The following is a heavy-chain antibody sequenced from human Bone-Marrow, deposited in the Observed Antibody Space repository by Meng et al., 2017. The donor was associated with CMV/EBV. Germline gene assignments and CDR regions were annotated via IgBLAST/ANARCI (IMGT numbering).Heavy chain of an antibody. CDR1: GYSFTNYW. Sequence: GGSLRLSCKASGYSFTNYWIGWVRQMPGKGLEWMGIIYPDDSDTRYSPSFQGQVTISADKSINTAYLQWSSLKASDTAMYYCARPHTISIVGMVTFDAFDIWGQGTMVTVSS. D-gene: IGHD3-3*01. V-gene: IGHV5-51*01. CDR2: IYPDDSDT. CDR3: ARPHTISIVGMVTFDAFDI. J-gene: IGHJ3*02.